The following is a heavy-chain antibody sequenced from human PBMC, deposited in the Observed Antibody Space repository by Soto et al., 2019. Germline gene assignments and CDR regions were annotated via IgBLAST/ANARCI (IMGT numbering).Heavy chain of an antibody. V-gene: IGHV3-30*18. CDR2: ISPDGGNK. Sequence: GSLRLSCVASGFTFSKYGMHWVRQAPGRGLEWVAVISPDGGNKYYGGSVKGRFAVSRDNSKNTLYLQVSSLRAEDTAVYYCAKSRDAYNFYFYYGMDVWGQGTSVTVSS. CDR3: AKSRDAYNFYFYYGMDV. J-gene: IGHJ6*02. CDR1: GFTFSKYG. D-gene: IGHD1-1*01.